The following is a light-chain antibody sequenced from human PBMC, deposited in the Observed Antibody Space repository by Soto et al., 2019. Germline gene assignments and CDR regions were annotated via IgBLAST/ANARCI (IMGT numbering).Light chain of an antibody. Sequence: EIVLTQSPATLSLSPGERATLFCRASQSVRNSLVWYQQKPGQAPRLLIYDVSNRATGIPARFSGSGSEKDFTVTISSLEPEDFAVYYCHQRYSWPITFGQGTRLEIK. V-gene: IGKV3-11*01. CDR3: HQRYSWPIT. J-gene: IGKJ5*01. CDR1: QSVRNS. CDR2: DVS.